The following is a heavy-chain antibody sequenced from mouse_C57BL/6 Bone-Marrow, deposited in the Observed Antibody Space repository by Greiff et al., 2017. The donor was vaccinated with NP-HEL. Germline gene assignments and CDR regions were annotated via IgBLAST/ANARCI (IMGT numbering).Heavy chain of an antibody. CDR2: INPSNGGT. D-gene: IGHD2-2*01. Sequence: QVQLQQPGTELVKPGASVKLSCKASGYTFTSYWMHWVKQRPGQGLEWIGNINPSNGGTNYNEKFKSKATLTVDKSSSTAYMQLSSLTSEDSAVYYCAREGVYYGYDGYYYAMDYWGQGTSVTVSS. V-gene: IGHV1-53*01. CDR1: GYTFTSYW. J-gene: IGHJ4*01. CDR3: AREGVYYGYDGYYYAMDY.